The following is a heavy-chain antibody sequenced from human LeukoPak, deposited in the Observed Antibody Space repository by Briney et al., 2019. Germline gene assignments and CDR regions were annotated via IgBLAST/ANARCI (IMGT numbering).Heavy chain of an antibody. V-gene: IGHV4-59*11. CDR1: DDSFSSHY. J-gene: IGHJ3*02. CDR3: ARDLVTVTKGFDI. D-gene: IGHD4-17*01. CDR2: ISYIGST. Sequence: SETLSLTCAVSDDSFSSHYWTWIRQPPGKGLYCIWYISYIGSTNYNPSLKSRVTISIDTSKNQFSLKLSSVTAADTAVCYCARDLVTVTKGFDIWGQGTMVSVSS.